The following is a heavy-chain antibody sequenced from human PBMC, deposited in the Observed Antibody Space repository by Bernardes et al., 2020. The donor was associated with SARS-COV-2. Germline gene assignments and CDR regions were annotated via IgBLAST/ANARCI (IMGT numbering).Heavy chain of an antibody. CDR3: ARDNNFWISYGTYNNAMDV. D-gene: IGHD3-3*01. J-gene: IGHJ6*02. CDR2: IDNDGTTT. CDR1: GFTFSSYW. Sequence: GGSLRLSCAASGFTFSSYWLHWVRQAPGKGLVWVSHIDNDGTTTNYADSVKGRFTISRDNAKNTLFLQMNSLSAEDTAVYYCARDNNFWISYGTYNNAMDVWGRGTTVTVSS. V-gene: IGHV3-74*01.